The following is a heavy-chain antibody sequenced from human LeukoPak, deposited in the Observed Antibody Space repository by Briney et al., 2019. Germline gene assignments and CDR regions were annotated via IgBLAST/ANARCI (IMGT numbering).Heavy chain of an antibody. Sequence: SSETLSLTCTVSGGSISSSSYYWAWIRQPPGKGLEWIGRIYTSGSTNYNPSLKSRVTMSVDTSKNQFSLKLSSVTAADTAVYYCARDVYGSCFDPWGQGTLVTVSS. J-gene: IGHJ5*02. D-gene: IGHD3-10*01. V-gene: IGHV4-39*07. CDR2: IYTSGST. CDR3: ARDVYGSCFDP. CDR1: GGSISSSSYY.